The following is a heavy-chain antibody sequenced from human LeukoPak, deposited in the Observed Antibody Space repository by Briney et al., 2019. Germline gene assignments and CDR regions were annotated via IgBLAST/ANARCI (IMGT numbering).Heavy chain of an antibody. CDR2: ISYDGSNK. V-gene: IGHV3-30*18. J-gene: IGHJ5*02. CDR1: GFTFSSYG. CDR3: AKLSAVAGMGFDP. D-gene: IGHD6-19*01. Sequence: GRSLRLSCAASGFTFSSYGMHWVRQAPGKGLEWVAVISYDGSNKYYADSVKGRFTISRDNSKNTLYLQMNSLRAEDTAVYYCAKLSAVAGMGFDPWGQGTLVTVSP.